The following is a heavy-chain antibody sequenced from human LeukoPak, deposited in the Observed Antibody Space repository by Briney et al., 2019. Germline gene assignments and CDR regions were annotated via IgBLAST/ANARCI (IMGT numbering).Heavy chain of an antibody. Sequence: ASVKVSCKASGYTFTGYYMHWVRQAPGQGLEWMGWINPNSGGTNYAQKFQGRVTMTRDRSISTAYMELSRLRSDDTAVYYCARARTSILTGYYGHLENWFDPWGQGTLVTVSS. CDR3: ARARTSILTGYYGHLENWFDP. D-gene: IGHD3-9*01. V-gene: IGHV1-2*02. CDR1: GYTFTGYY. CDR2: INPNSGGT. J-gene: IGHJ5*02.